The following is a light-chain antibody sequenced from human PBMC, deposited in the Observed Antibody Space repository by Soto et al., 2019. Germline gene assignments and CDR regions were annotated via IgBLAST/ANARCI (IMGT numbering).Light chain of an antibody. CDR3: QVWDTMTDHPV. CDR2: DNS. V-gene: IGLV3-21*02. CDR1: NIATKR. Sequence: SYELPQPPSVSVAPGQTARITCGGNNIATKRVHWYQQKPGQAPVLVVYDNSDRPSGIPERFSGSNSGNTATLTVSRVEAGDEADYYCQVWDTMTDHPVFGGGTQLTVL. J-gene: IGLJ7*01.